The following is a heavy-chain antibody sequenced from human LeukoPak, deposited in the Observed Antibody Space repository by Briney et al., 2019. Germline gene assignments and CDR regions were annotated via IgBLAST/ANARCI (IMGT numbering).Heavy chain of an antibody. CDR3: ARHPIFGGPAWFSS. D-gene: IGHD3-3*01. J-gene: IGHJ5*02. V-gene: IGHV4-39*01. Sequence: PSETLSLTCTVSGGSISSSSYYWGWIRQPPGKGLEWIGSIYYSGSTYYNPSLKSRVTISVDTSKNQFSLKLSSVTAADTAVYYCARHPIFGGPAWFSSWGQGTLVTVSS. CDR2: IYYSGST. CDR1: GGSISSSSYY.